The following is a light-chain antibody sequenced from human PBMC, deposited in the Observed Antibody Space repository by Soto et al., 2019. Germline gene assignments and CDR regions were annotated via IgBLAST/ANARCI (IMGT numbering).Light chain of an antibody. J-gene: IGKJ1*01. CDR1: QSVSSS. V-gene: IGKV3-15*01. Sequence: EILMTQSPATLSVSPGERATLYCRASQSVSSSLAWYQHKPGQAPRLLIYAASTRATGVPARFSGSGSGTEFTLTISSLQSEDFAVYYCQQHNNWPLTFGQGTKVEIK. CDR3: QQHNNWPLT. CDR2: AAS.